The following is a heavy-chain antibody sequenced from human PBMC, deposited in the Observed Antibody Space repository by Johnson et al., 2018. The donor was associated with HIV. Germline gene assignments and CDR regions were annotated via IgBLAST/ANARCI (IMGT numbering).Heavy chain of an antibody. J-gene: IGHJ3*02. Sequence: VQLVESGGGLVKPGGSLRLSCAPSGFTFSDYYMSWMRQAPGKGLEWVAVISYDGRDEYYADSVKGRFTISRDNSKNTLYLQMNSLRTEDTAVYYCTTPRPNWGWNAFDIWGQGTMVTVSS. CDR2: ISYDGRDE. CDR1: GFTFSDYY. V-gene: IGHV3-30*03. CDR3: TTPRPNWGWNAFDI. D-gene: IGHD7-27*01.